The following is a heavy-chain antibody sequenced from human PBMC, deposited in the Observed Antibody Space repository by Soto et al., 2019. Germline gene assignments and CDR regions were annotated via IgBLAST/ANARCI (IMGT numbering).Heavy chain of an antibody. V-gene: IGHV1-2*04. CDR2: INPNSGGT. CDR1: GYTFTGYY. J-gene: IGHJ3*02. D-gene: IGHD2-21*02. Sequence: ASVKVSCKASGYTFTGYYMHWVRQAPGQGLEWMGWINPNSGGTNYAQKFQGWVTMTRDTSTSTAYMELSRLRSDDTAVYYCARATAPHVDAFDIWGQGTMVTVSS. CDR3: ARATAPHVDAFDI.